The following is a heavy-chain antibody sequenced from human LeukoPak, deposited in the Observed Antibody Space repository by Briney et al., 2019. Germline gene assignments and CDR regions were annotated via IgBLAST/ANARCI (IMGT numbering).Heavy chain of an antibody. V-gene: IGHV3-23*01. D-gene: IGHD6-13*01. Sequence: PGGSLRLSCAASGFTFSSYAMSWVRQAPGKGLEWVSAISGSGGDTYYADSVKGRFTISRDNAKNSLYLQMNSLRAEDTAIYYCASSSWYALDYWGQGTLVTVSS. CDR1: GFTFSSYA. J-gene: IGHJ4*02. CDR3: ASSSWYALDY. CDR2: ISGSGGDT.